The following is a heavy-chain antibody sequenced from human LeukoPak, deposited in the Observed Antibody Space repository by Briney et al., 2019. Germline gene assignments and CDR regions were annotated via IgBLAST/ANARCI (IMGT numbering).Heavy chain of an antibody. D-gene: IGHD3-3*01. V-gene: IGHV4-38-2*01. CDR3: ARARYYDFWSGSPYYFGY. CDR2: LYHSDSI. J-gene: IGHJ4*02. Sequence: PSETLSLTCAVSGYSISSGYYWIWIRQPPGKGLEWIGSLYHSDSIYYNPSLESRVTMSVDTSKNQFSLKLSSVTAADTAVYYCARARYYDFWSGSPYYFGYWGQGTLVTVSS. CDR1: GYSISSGYY.